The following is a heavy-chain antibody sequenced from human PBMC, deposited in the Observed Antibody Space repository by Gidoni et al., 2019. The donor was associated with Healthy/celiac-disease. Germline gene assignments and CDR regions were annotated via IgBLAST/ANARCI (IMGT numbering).Heavy chain of an antibody. Sequence: QVQLVQSGAEVKKPGSWVKVSCKASGGTFSSYAISWVRPAPGQGLEWLGGIIPIFGTANYAPKFPGRVTITADESTSTAYMELSSLRSEDTAVYYCAREVYDGAFDIWGQGTMVTVSS. CDR2: IIPIFGTA. J-gene: IGHJ3*02. V-gene: IGHV1-69*01. CDR1: GGTFSSYA. D-gene: IGHD6-6*01. CDR3: AREVYDGAFDI.